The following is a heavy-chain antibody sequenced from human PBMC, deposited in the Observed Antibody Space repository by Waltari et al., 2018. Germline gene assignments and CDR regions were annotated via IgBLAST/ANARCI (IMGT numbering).Heavy chain of an antibody. D-gene: IGHD3-3*01. V-gene: IGHV4-34*01. CDR3: ATPKRPYYDFWSGYYRNWFDP. J-gene: IGHJ5*02. CDR1: GGSFSGYY. CDR2: INHSGST. Sequence: QVQLQQWGAGLLKPSETLSLTCAVYGGSFSGYYWSWIRQPPGKGLRWIGEINHSGSTNYNPSLKIRVTISEDTSKNQFSLKLSSVTAADTAVYYCATPKRPYYDFWSGYYRNWFDPWGQGTLVTVSS.